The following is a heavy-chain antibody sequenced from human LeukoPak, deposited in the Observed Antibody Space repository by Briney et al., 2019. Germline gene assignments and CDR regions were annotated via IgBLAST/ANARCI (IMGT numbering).Heavy chain of an antibody. Sequence: SETLSLTCTVSGGSISSYYWSWIRQPPGKGLEWIGYIYYSGSTNYNPSLKSRVTISVDTSKNQFSLKLSSVTAADTAVYYCARGHLISTADFWGQGTLITVSS. CDR3: ARGHLISTADF. J-gene: IGHJ4*02. CDR1: GGSISSYY. CDR2: IYYSGST. V-gene: IGHV4-59*01. D-gene: IGHD6-13*01.